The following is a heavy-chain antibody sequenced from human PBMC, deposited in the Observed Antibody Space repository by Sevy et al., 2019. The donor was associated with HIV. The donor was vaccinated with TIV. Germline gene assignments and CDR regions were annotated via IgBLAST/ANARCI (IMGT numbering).Heavy chain of an antibody. J-gene: IGHJ6*03. Sequence: SETLSLTCRVSGVSISSDYWSWIRQPPGNEPEWIGYIHHSGNSNYKTSLKSRVTMSVDTSKNQFSLNLGSVSAADTAVYYWARSVAANYMDVWGKGTTVTVSS. CDR1: GVSISSDY. V-gene: IGHV4-59*01. CDR2: IHHSGNS. D-gene: IGHD1-26*01. CDR3: ARSVAANYMDV.